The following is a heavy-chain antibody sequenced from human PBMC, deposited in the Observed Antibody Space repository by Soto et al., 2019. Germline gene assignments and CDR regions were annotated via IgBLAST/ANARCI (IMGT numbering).Heavy chain of an antibody. D-gene: IGHD1-26*01. V-gene: IGHV1-8*01. J-gene: IGHJ5*02. CDR2: MNPKTGDT. CDR1: GYTFTSYD. CDR3: ARGERGGSYVDP. Sequence: QVQLVQSGSEVKEPGASVRVSCKASGYTFTSYDFNWFRQATGQGLEWLGWMNPKTGDTGYAQKFQGRVTMTRSTAISTAYMELSSLRSEDTAVYYCARGERGGSYVDPWCQGTPVIVSS.